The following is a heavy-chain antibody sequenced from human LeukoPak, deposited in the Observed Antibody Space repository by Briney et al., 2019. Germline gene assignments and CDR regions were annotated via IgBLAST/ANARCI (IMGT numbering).Heavy chain of an antibody. Sequence: PSETLSLTCTVSGGSISSYYCSWIWQPPRPGLERIGYIYYSGSTNYTPSLKSRVTISVDTSKNQFSLKLSSVTAADTAVYYCARAPYGGNLGWFDPWGQGTLVTVSS. CDR1: GGSISSYY. V-gene: IGHV4-59*01. J-gene: IGHJ5*02. D-gene: IGHD4-23*01. CDR2: IYYSGST. CDR3: ARAPYGGNLGWFDP.